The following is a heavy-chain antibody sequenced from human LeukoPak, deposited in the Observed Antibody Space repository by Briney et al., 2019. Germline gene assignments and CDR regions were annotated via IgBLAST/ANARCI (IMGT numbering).Heavy chain of an antibody. CDR1: GGSFSGYY. Sequence: PSETLSLTCAVYGGSFSGYYWSWIRQPPGKGLEWIGEINHSGSTNYNPSLKSRVTISVDTSKNQFSLKPSSVTAADTAVYYCARDIVLMVYAIRKNYGMDVWGQGTTVTVSS. J-gene: IGHJ6*02. V-gene: IGHV4-34*01. CDR3: ARDIVLMVYAIRKNYGMDV. D-gene: IGHD2-8*01. CDR2: INHSGST.